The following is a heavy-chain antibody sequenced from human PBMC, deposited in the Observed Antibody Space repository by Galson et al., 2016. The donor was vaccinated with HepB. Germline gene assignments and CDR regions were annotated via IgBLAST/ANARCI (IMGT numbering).Heavy chain of an antibody. Sequence: ETLSLTCAVSGDSIISSNWWSWVRQPPGKGLEWIGEIYHSGRTNYNPSLKSRVTISLDKSNNHFSLTLNSVTAADTAVYYCARNSSTSDYYYLDVWGRGTTVTVSS. V-gene: IGHV4-4*02. D-gene: IGHD2-2*01. J-gene: IGHJ6*02. CDR2: IYHSGRT. CDR3: ARNSSTSDYYYLDV. CDR1: GDSIISSNW.